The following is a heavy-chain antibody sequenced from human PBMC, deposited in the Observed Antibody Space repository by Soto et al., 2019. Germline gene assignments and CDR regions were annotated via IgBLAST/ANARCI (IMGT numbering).Heavy chain of an antibody. CDR1: GFTFVNYV. CDR3: ATSSPPCGGDCSLPYYFDY. Sequence: SLRLSCAATGFTFVNYVMHWVRQAPGKGLEWVAVIWYDGSNKYYADSVKGRFTISRDNSKNTLYLQMNSLRAEDTAVYYCATSSPPCGGDCSLPYYFDYWGQGTLVTVSS. D-gene: IGHD2-21*02. CDR2: IWYDGSNK. J-gene: IGHJ4*02. V-gene: IGHV3-33*01.